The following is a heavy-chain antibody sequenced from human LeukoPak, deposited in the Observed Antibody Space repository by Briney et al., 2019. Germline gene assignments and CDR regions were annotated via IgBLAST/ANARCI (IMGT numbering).Heavy chain of an antibody. CDR3: ARALFRYGYGIAVAVISDY. Sequence: GASVKVSCKASGYTFTSYDINWMRQATGQGLEWMGWMNPNSGNTGYAQKFQGRVTITRNTSISTAYMELSSLRSEDTAVYYCARALFRYGYGIAVAVISDYWGQGTLVTVSS. CDR1: GYTFTSYD. D-gene: IGHD6-19*01. CDR2: MNPNSGNT. V-gene: IGHV1-8*03. J-gene: IGHJ4*02.